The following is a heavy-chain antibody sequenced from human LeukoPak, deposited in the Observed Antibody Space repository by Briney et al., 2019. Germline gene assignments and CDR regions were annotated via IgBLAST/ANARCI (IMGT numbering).Heavy chain of an antibody. V-gene: IGHV3-23*03. CDR3: ARHREMSTRDFEY. CDR2: LYSGGTI. J-gene: IGHJ4*02. D-gene: IGHD5-24*01. Sequence: GGSLRLSCAASGFTFSSYAMSWVRQAPGKGLEWVSVLYSGGTIDSADSVKGRFTISRDNSKNTLYLQMNSLRVEDTAVYYCARHREMSTRDFEYWGQGTLVTVSS. CDR1: GFTFSSYA.